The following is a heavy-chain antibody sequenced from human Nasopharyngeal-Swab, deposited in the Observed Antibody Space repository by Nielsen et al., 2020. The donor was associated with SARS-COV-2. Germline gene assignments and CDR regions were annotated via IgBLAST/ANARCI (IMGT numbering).Heavy chain of an antibody. D-gene: IGHD1-26*01. CDR2: IWYDGSNK. V-gene: IGHV3-33*08. CDR3: ARPGMGSGSYFFDY. CDR1: GFTFSSYW. Sequence: GESLKISCAASGFTFSSYWMSWVRQAPGKGLEWVAVIWYDGSNKYYADSVKGRFTISRDNSKNTLYLQMNSLRAEDTAVYYCARPGMGSGSYFFDYWGQGTLVTVSS. J-gene: IGHJ4*02.